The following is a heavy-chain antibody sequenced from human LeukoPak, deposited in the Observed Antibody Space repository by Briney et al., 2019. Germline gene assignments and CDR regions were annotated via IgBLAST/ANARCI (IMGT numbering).Heavy chain of an antibody. CDR3: ARELWFGEADY. V-gene: IGHV3-48*01. Sequence: GGSLRLSCAASGFTFSSYSMNWVRQAPGKGLEWVSYISSSSSTIYYADSVKGRSTISRDNAKNSLYLQMNSLRAEDTAVYYCARELWFGEADYWGQGTLVTVSS. CDR2: ISSSSSTI. D-gene: IGHD3-10*01. J-gene: IGHJ4*02. CDR1: GFTFSSYS.